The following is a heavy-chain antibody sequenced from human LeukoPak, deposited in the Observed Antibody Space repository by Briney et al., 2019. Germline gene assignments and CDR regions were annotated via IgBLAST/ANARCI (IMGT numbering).Heavy chain of an antibody. Sequence: GGSLRLTCAASGFTFSNYWMTWVRQAPGKGLEWVSAISGSGGSTYYADSVKGRFTISRDNSKNTLYLQMNSLRAEDTAVYYCARLFGLLLPFDFWGQGTMVTVSS. V-gene: IGHV3-23*01. D-gene: IGHD2-15*01. CDR1: GFTFSNYW. CDR3: ARLFGLLLPFDF. CDR2: ISGSGGST. J-gene: IGHJ3*01.